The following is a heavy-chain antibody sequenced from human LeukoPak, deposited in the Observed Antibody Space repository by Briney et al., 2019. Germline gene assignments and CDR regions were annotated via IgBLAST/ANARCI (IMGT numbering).Heavy chain of an antibody. J-gene: IGHJ4*02. CDR3: ARAIAVAGCFDY. Sequence: PSETLSLTCTVSGGSISSSSYYWGWIRQPPGKGLEWIGSIYYSGSTYYNPSLKSRVTISVDTSKNQFSLKLSPVTAADTAVYYCARAIAVAGCFDYWGQGTLVTVSS. CDR1: GGSISSSSYY. V-gene: IGHV4-39*01. D-gene: IGHD6-19*01. CDR2: IYYSGST.